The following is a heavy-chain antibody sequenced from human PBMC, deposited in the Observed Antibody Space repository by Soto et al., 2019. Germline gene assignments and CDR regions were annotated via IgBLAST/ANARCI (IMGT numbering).Heavy chain of an antibody. CDR3: ARDLYDFWSGFRTNWFDP. CDR1: GYTFTSYA. V-gene: IGHV1-3*01. D-gene: IGHD3-3*01. Sequence: ASVKVSCKASGYTFTSYAMHWVRQAPGQRLEWMGWINAGNGNTKYSQKFQGRVTITRDTSASTAYMELSSLRSEDTAVYYCARDLYDFWSGFRTNWFDPWGQETLVTVSS. J-gene: IGHJ5*02. CDR2: INAGNGNT.